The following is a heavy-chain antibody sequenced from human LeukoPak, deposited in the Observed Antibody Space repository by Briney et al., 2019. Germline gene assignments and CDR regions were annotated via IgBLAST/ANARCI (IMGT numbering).Heavy chain of an antibody. D-gene: IGHD3-22*01. CDR3: ARDYYDSSGSFDY. J-gene: IGHJ4*02. CDR2: ISSSSTYI. V-gene: IGHV3-21*01. CDR1: GFIFSSYS. Sequence: GGSLRLSCAASGFIFSSYSMNWVRQAPGKGLEWVSSISSSSTYISYADSVKSRFTISRDNAKSSLYLQMNSLRAEDTAVYSCARDYYDSSGSFDYWGQGTLVTVSS.